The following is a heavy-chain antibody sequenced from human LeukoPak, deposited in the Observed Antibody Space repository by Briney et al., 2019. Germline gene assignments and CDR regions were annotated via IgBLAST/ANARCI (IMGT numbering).Heavy chain of an antibody. CDR2: ILSSGTT. Sequence: SETLALTCTVSGGSITRGGYYWSWVRQHPVKGLEWIGYILSSGTTSYNPSLRGRVTVSFDTSKNQFFLSLTSVTAADTAVYHCAREAWAGTLSGWLDPWGRGILVTVSS. J-gene: IGHJ5*02. V-gene: IGHV4-31*03. D-gene: IGHD1-7*01. CDR3: AREAWAGTLSGWLDP. CDR1: GGSITRGGYY.